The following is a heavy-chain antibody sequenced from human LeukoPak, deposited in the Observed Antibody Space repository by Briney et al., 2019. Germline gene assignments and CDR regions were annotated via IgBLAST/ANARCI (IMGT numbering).Heavy chain of an antibody. CDR1: GGSISSGGYY. CDR3: ARDQRYSYGTLDV. J-gene: IGHJ6*04. Sequence: PSETLSLTCTVSGGSISSGGYYWSWIRQHPGKGLEWIGYIYYSGSTYYNPSLKSRVTISVDTSKNQFSLKLSSVTAADTAVYCCARDQRYSYGTLDVWGKGTTVTVSS. V-gene: IGHV4-31*03. D-gene: IGHD5-18*01. CDR2: IYYSGST.